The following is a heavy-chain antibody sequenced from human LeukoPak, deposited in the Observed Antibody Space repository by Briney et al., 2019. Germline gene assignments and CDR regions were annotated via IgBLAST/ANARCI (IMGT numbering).Heavy chain of an antibody. CDR3: AKTVAGTEHFDY. D-gene: IGHD6-19*01. J-gene: IGHJ4*02. Sequence: SCKASGYTFADYYMHWVRQAPGKGLEWVAVISYDGSNKYYADSVKGRFTISRDNSKNTLYLQMNSLRAEDTAVYYCAKTVAGTEHFDYWGQGTLVTVSS. CDR2: ISYDGSNK. CDR1: GYTFADYY. V-gene: IGHV3-30-3*02.